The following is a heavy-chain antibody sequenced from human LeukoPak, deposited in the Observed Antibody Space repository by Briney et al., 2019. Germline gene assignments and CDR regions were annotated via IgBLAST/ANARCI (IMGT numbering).Heavy chain of an antibody. V-gene: IGHV4-30-4*01. D-gene: IGHD5-12*01. CDR2: IYYSGST. CDR1: GGPISSVDYY. J-gene: IGHJ4*02. CDR3: AREDIVATGGFDY. Sequence: SETLSLTRTVSGGPISSVDYYWSWIPQPPGKGLEWIGYIYYSGSTYYNPSLKSRVTISVDTSKNQFSLKLSSVTAADTAVYYCAREDIVATGGFDYWGQGTLVTVSS.